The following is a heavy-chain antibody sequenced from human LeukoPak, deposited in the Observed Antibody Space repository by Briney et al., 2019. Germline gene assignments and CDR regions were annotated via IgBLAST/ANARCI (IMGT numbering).Heavy chain of an antibody. Sequence: PGGSLRLSCSASGFTFSNYTMHWVRQAPGKGLEYVSSISSNGGSTYSADSVKGRFTISRDNSKNTLYLQIGSLRAEDMAVYYCARGSAARVFDYWGQGTLVTVSS. CDR2: ISSNGGST. CDR1: GFTFSNYT. CDR3: ARGSAARVFDY. D-gene: IGHD6-6*01. V-gene: IGHV3-64*02. J-gene: IGHJ4*02.